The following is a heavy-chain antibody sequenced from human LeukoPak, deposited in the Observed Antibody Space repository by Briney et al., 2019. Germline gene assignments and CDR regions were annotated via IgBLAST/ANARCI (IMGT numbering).Heavy chain of an antibody. V-gene: IGHV1-18*01. CDR3: ARDDRDYYDSSGYSYYFDY. CDR1: GYTFTSYG. D-gene: IGHD3-22*01. Sequence: ASVKVSCKASGYTFTSYGISWVRQAPGQGLEWMGWISAYNGNTNYAQKLQGRVTMTTDTSTSTAYMELRSLRSDGTAVYYCARDDRDYYDSSGYSYYFDYGGQGTLVTVSS. CDR2: ISAYNGNT. J-gene: IGHJ4*02.